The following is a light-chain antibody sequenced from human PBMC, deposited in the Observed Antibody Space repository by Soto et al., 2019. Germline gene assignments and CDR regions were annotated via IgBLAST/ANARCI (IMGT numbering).Light chain of an antibody. CDR2: EVT. J-gene: IGLJ1*01. V-gene: IGLV2-14*01. Sequence: SVLTQPASVSGSPAQSITISCTATSSDVGSFNYVSWYQHHPGKAPKLMIYEVTSRPSGVSNRFSGSKSGNTASLTISGLQAEDEADYYCVSYATSTTLYVFGSGTKVTVL. CDR3: VSYATSTTLYV. CDR1: SSDVGSFNY.